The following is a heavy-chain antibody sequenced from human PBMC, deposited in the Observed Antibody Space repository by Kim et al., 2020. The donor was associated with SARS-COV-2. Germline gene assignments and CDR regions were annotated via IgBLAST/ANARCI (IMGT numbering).Heavy chain of an antibody. CDR1: GFTFSSYT. CDR2: ISASGGST. V-gene: IGHV3-23*01. J-gene: IGHJ4*02. Sequence: GGSLRLSCAASGFTFSSYTMSWVRQAPGKGLEWVSVISASGGSTHYADSVKGRFSISRDNSKNTLYLQMNGLRAEDTAVYYCVRDREVVGPRDTYYFDLWGQGTLVTVSS. CDR3: VRDREVVGPRDTYYFDL. D-gene: IGHD2-21*01.